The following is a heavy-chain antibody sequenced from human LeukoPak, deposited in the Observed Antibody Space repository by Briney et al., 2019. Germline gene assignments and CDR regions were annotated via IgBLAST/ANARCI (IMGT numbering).Heavy chain of an antibody. J-gene: IGHJ3*02. D-gene: IGHD2-21*02. CDR3: ARDNGDFDAFDI. CDR2: VYDTGIT. Sequence: SETLSLTCTVSGASLSGDYWSWIRQAPGKGLEWIGYVYDTGITNYNPSLKSRVAISIDTSKNEFSLKLKSVTAADTAVYYCARDNGDFDAFDIWGQGTMVTVSS. CDR1: GASLSGDY. V-gene: IGHV4-59*01.